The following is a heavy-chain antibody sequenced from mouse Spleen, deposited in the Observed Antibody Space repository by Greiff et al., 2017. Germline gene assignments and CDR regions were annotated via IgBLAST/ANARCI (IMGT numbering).Heavy chain of an antibody. CDR2: IHPNSGST. CDR3: ARWGGNYAMDY. J-gene: IGHJ4*01. CDR1: GYTFTSYW. Sequence: QVQLQQPGAELVKPGASVKLSCKASGYTFTSYWMHWVKQRPGQGLEWIGMIHPNSGSTNYNEKFKSKATLTVDKSSSTAYMQLSSLTSEDSAVYYCARWGGNYAMDYWGQGTSVTVSS. V-gene: IGHV1-64*01.